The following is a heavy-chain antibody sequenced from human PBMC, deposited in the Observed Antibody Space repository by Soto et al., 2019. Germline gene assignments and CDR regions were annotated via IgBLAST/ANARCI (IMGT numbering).Heavy chain of an antibody. J-gene: IGHJ6*03. CDR1: GFTFSSYG. CDR3: AKEGRSRFDYYYYMDV. V-gene: IGHV3-30*18. Sequence: QVQLVESGGGVVQPGRSLRLSCAASGFTFSSYGMHWVRQAPGKGLEWVAVISYDGSNKYYADSVKGRFTISRDNSKNTLYLQMNSLRAEETAVYYCAKEGRSRFDYYYYMDVWGKGTTVTVSS. CDR2: ISYDGSNK.